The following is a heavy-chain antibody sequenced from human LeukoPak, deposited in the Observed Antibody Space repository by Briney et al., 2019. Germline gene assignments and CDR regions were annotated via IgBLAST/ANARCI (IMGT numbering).Heavy chain of an antibody. Sequence: SETLSLTCTVSGGSLTNYYWSWIRQPPGKGLDWIGHIYYSGSTNYNPSLKSRVTISLDTSKNQFSLKVISVTAADTAVYYCARRRYSSSWYYYYYMDVWGKGTTVTISS. CDR1: GGSLTNYY. J-gene: IGHJ6*03. D-gene: IGHD6-13*01. CDR2: IYYSGST. V-gene: IGHV4-59*01. CDR3: ARRRYSSSWYYYYYMDV.